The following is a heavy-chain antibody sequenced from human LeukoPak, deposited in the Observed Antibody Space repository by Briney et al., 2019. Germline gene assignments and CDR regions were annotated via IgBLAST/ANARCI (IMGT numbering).Heavy chain of an antibody. J-gene: IGHJ3*02. CDR1: GYTFTSYY. CDR3: AREPRGTWQTDAFDI. CDR2: INPSGGST. Sequence: GASVKVSCKASGYTFTSYYMHWVRQAPGQGLEWMGIINPSGGSTSYAQKFQGRVTMTRDTSTSTVYMELSSLRSEDTAVYYCAREPRGTWQTDAFDIWGQGTMVTVSS. V-gene: IGHV1-46*01. D-gene: IGHD1-7*01.